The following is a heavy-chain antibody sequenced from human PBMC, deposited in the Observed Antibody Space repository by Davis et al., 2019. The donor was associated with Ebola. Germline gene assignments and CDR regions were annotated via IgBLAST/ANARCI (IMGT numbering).Heavy chain of an antibody. CDR3: ATVRGITIFGVAPTYGMDV. V-gene: IGHV1-18*01. J-gene: IGHJ6*02. CDR2: ISAYNGNT. Sequence: ASVKVSCKASGYTFTSYGISWVRQAPGQGLEWMGWISAYNGNTNYAQKLQGRVTMTTDTSTSTAYMELRSLRSEDTAVYYCATVRGITIFGVAPTYGMDVWGQGTTVTVSS. CDR1: GYTFTSYG. D-gene: IGHD3-3*01.